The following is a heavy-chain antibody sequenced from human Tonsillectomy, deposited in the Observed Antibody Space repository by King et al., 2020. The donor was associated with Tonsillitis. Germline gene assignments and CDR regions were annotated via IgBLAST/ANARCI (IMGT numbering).Heavy chain of an antibody. Sequence: TLKESGPALVKPPQTLTLTCTFSGFSLSTNEMCVSWIRQPPGKALEWLARIDWDDDKFYSTSLKTRLTISKDTSKNQVVLTMTNMDPVDTATYYCARMAPYCSSTSCYGVAEYWGQGTLVIVSS. D-gene: IGHD2-2*01. CDR2: IDWDDDK. J-gene: IGHJ4*02. CDR1: GFSLSTNEMC. CDR3: ARMAPYCSSTSCYGVAEY. V-gene: IGHV2-70*04.